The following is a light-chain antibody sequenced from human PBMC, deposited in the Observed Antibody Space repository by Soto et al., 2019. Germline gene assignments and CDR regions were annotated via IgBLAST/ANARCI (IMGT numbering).Light chain of an antibody. CDR2: ENN. Sequence: QSALTQPPSVSAAPGQKVTISCSGSSSNIGNNYVSWYQQLPGTAPKLLIYENNKRPSGIPDRFSGSKSGTSATLGITGLQTGDEADYYCGTWYSSLSPYVFGTGTKVTVL. V-gene: IGLV1-51*02. J-gene: IGLJ1*01. CDR3: GTWYSSLSPYV. CDR1: SSNIGNNY.